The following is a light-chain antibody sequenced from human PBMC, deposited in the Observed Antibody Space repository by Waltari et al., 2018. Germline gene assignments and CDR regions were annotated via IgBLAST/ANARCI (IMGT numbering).Light chain of an antibody. V-gene: IGKV1-9*01. CDR3: QQLNNYPST. Sequence: IQLTQSPSSLSASVGDRVTITCRASQGISSYLAWYQQKSGKAPKLLIYAASTLQSGVPSRFSGSGSGTDFTLTISSLQPEDFATYYCQQLNNYPSTFGQGTKLEI. CDR1: QGISSY. J-gene: IGKJ2*01. CDR2: AAS.